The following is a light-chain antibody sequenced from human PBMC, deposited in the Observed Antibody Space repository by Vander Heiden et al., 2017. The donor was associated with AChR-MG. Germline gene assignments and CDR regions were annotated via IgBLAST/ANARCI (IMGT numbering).Light chain of an antibody. Sequence: ETVMTQSPLSLSVTPGEPASISCRYTPSILRTPGHNYLDWYLQKQGQSPQLMIYLSSKRAYGVNDRFRGSGAGTAFTLRSSRVEEEDAGVYYCMQDHQRPTFGQGTKVEIK. CDR2: LSS. CDR1: PSILRTPGHNY. J-gene: IGKJ1*01. CDR3: MQDHQRPT. V-gene: IGKV2-28*01.